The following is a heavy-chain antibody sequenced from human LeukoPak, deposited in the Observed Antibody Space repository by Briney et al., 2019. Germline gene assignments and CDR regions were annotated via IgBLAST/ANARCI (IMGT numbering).Heavy chain of an antibody. CDR2: IYTSGST. J-gene: IGHJ5*02. CDR3: AREGGYCSSISCYRHDWFDP. Sequence: SETLSLTCTVSGGSLSSYYWSWLRQPAGKGLEWIGRIYTSGSTNYNPSLKSRVTMSVDTSKNQFSLKLSSVTAADTAVYYCAREGGYCSSISCYRHDWFDPWGQGTLVTVSS. D-gene: IGHD2-2*01. CDR1: GGSLSSYY. V-gene: IGHV4-4*07.